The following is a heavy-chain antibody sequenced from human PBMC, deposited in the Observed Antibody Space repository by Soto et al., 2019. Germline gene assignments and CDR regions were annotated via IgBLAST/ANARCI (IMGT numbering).Heavy chain of an antibody. J-gene: IGHJ3*02. CDR2: ISYDGSNK. Sequence: GGSLRLSCAASGFTFSSYAMHWVRQAPGKGLEWVAVISYDGSNKYYADSVKGRFTISRDNSKNTLYLQMNSLRAEDTAVYYCARDRAYYDSSGYYYGFGAFDTWGQGTMVTVSS. CDR3: ARDRAYYDSSGYYYGFGAFDT. D-gene: IGHD3-22*01. CDR1: GFTFSSYA. V-gene: IGHV3-30-3*01.